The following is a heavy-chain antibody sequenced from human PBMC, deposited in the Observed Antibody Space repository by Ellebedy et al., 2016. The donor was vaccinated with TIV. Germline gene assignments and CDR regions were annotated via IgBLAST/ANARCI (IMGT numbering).Heavy chain of an antibody. D-gene: IGHD3-22*01. Sequence: ASVKVSCKASGGTFSSYAISWVRQAPGQWLDWMGGIIPIFGTANYAQKLQGRVTITADESTSTAYMELSSLRSEDTAVYYCATDSRDYYGSSGDAFDIWGQGTMVTVSS. V-gene: IGHV1-69*13. CDR3: ATDSRDYYGSSGDAFDI. CDR2: IIPIFGTA. CDR1: GGTFSSYA. J-gene: IGHJ3*02.